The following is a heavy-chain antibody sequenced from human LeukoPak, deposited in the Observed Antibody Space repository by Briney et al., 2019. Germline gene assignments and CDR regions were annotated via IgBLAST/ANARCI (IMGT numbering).Heavy chain of an antibody. Sequence: PGRSLRLSCAASGFTFGSYGMHWVRQAPGKGLEWVAVIWYDGSNKYYADSVKGRFTISRDNSKNTLYLQMNSLRAEDTAVYYCARERGVRYCSSTSCRTTYNWFDPWGQGTLVTVSS. V-gene: IGHV3-33*01. CDR1: GFTFGSYG. J-gene: IGHJ5*02. CDR2: IWYDGSNK. D-gene: IGHD2-2*01. CDR3: ARERGVRYCSSTSCRTTYNWFDP.